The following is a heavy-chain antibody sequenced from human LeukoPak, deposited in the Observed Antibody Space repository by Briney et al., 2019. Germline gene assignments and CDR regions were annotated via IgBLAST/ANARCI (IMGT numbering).Heavy chain of an antibody. CDR3: ARSPSSFDP. D-gene: IGHD3-16*02. Sequence: PGGSLRLSCTASAFTFGDYTMSWVRQAPGKGLEWVSSISSRGDTIDYADSVKGRFTISRDNAKSSLYLQMNSLRAEDTAVYYCARSPSSFDPWGQGALVTVSS. CDR2: ISSRGDTI. CDR1: AFTFGDYT. V-gene: IGHV3-48*01. J-gene: IGHJ5*02.